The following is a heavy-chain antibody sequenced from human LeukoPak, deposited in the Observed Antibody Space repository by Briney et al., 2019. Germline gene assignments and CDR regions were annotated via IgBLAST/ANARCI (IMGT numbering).Heavy chain of an antibody. CDR1: GFTFSSYG. J-gene: IGHJ4*02. CDR3: AKDQWIEQMLGSHCDY. D-gene: IGHD5-12*01. Sequence: GGSLRLSCAASGFTFSSYGMHWVRQAPGKGLEWVAVISYDGSNKYYADSVKGRFTISRDNSKNTLYLQMNSLRAEDTAVYYCAKDQWIEQMLGSHCDYWGQGTLVTVSS. CDR2: ISYDGSNK. V-gene: IGHV3-30*18.